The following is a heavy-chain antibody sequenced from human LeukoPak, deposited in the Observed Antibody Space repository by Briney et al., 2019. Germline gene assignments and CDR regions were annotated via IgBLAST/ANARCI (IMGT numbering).Heavy chain of an antibody. CDR2: ISWNSGSI. J-gene: IGHJ4*02. Sequence: PGGSLRLSCAASGFTFDDYAMHWVRRAPGKGLEWVSGISWNSGSIGYADSVKGRFTISRDNAKNSLYLQMNSLRAEDTALYYCAKDIQYQLLHGGFDYWGQGTLVTVSS. CDR1: GFTFDDYA. CDR3: AKDIQYQLLHGGFDY. V-gene: IGHV3-9*01. D-gene: IGHD2-2*01.